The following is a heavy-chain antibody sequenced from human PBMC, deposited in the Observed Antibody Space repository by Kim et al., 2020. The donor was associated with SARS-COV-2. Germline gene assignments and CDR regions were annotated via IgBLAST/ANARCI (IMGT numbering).Heavy chain of an antibody. CDR2: FDPEDGET. D-gene: IGHD3-9*01. V-gene: IGHV1-24*01. J-gene: IGHJ5*02. CDR1: GYTLTELS. CDR3: ATDSPALKRYYDILTGLNWFDP. Sequence: ASVKVSCKVSGYTLTELSMHWVRQAPGKGLEWMGGFDPEDGETIYAQKFQGRVTMTEDTSTDTAYMELSSLRSEDTAVYYCATDSPALKRYYDILTGLNWFDPWGQGTLVTVSS.